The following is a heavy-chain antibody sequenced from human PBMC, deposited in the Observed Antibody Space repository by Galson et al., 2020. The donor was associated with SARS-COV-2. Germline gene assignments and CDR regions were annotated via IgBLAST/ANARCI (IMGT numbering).Heavy chain of an antibody. CDR2: ISSSSSTI. D-gene: IGHD3-3*01. CDR1: GFTFSSYS. Sequence: GGSLRLSCAASGFTFSSYSMNWVRQAPGKGLEWVSYISSSSSTIYYADSVKGRFTISRDNAKNSLYLQMNSLRAEDTAVYYCARVFAIFRDAFDIWGQGTMVTVSS. J-gene: IGHJ3*02. V-gene: IGHV3-48*04. CDR3: ARVFAIFRDAFDI.